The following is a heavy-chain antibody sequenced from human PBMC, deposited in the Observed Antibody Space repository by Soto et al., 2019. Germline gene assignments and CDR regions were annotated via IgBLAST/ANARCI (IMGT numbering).Heavy chain of an antibody. Sequence: QVQLVQSGAEVKKPGASVTISCKASGYTFSNYGIHWVRRAPGQGLDWMGWVNAGNGNRKYSQKFQGRLTVTGDTNARTVYMELSSLRSEDTAVYYCARDDYDSSGFDYWGQGTLVTVSS. CDR1: GYTFSNYG. D-gene: IGHD3-22*01. J-gene: IGHJ4*02. CDR2: VNAGNGNR. CDR3: ARDDYDSSGFDY. V-gene: IGHV1-3*01.